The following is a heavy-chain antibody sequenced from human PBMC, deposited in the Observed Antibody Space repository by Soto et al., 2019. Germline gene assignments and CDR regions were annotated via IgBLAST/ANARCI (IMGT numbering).Heavy chain of an antibody. Sequence: SETLSLTCTVSGGSISSGGYYWSWIRQHPGKGLEWIGYIYYSGSTYYNPSLKSRVTISVDTSKNQFSLKLSSVTAADTAVYYCARGTGYSSSWYGKYAFDIWGQGTLVTVSS. D-gene: IGHD6-13*01. CDR3: ARGTGYSSSWYGKYAFDI. CDR1: GGSISSGGYY. CDR2: IYYSGST. V-gene: IGHV4-31*03. J-gene: IGHJ3*02.